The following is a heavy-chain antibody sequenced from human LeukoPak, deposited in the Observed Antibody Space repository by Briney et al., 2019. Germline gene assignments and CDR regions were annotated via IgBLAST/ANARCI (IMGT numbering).Heavy chain of an antibody. J-gene: IGHJ5*02. D-gene: IGHD3-10*01. CDR1: GFTFSSYA. V-gene: IGHV3-23*01. Sequence: GGSLRLSCAASGFTFSSYAMSWVRQAPGKGLEWVSAISGSGGSTYYADSVKGRFTISRDNSKNTLYLQMNSLRAEDTAVYYCASPRYYGSGSYSERSWFDPWGQGTLVTVSS. CDR2: ISGSGGST. CDR3: ASPRYYGSGSYSERSWFDP.